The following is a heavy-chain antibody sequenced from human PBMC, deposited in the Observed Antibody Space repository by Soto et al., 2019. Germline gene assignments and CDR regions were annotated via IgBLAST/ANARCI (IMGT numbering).Heavy chain of an antibody. D-gene: IGHD5-18*01. CDR3: ARQGYMGGYSYGSYGMDV. Sequence: ASVKVSCKASGYTFTSYDINWVRQATGQGLEWMGWMNPNSGNTGYAQKFQGRVTMTRNTSISTAYMELSSLRSEDTAVYYCARQGYMGGYSYGSYGMDVWGQGTTVTVSS. CDR2: MNPNSGNT. CDR1: GYTFTSYD. V-gene: IGHV1-8*01. J-gene: IGHJ6*02.